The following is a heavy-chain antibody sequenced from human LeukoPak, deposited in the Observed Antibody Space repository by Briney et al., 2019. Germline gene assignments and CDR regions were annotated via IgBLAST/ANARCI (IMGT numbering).Heavy chain of an antibody. CDR2: IIPIFGTA. Sequence: GASVKVSCKASGYTFTGYYMHWVRQAPGQGLEWMGGIIPIFGTANYAQKFQGRVTITADKSTSTAYMELSSLRSEDTAVYYCASRNDDFSSGAPFDYWGQGTLVTVSS. CDR3: ASRNDDFSSGAPFDY. V-gene: IGHV1-69*06. D-gene: IGHD1-1*01. CDR1: GYTFTGYY. J-gene: IGHJ4*02.